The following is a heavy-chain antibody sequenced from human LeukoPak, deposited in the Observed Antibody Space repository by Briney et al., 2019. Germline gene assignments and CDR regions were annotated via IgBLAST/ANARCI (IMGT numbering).Heavy chain of an antibody. CDR3: ARAQYDFWSGYSHYYMDV. V-gene: IGHV4-39*07. D-gene: IGHD3-3*01. J-gene: IGHJ6*03. Sequence: SETLSLTCTVSGGSISSSSYYWGWIRQPPGKGLEWIGTIYYSGSTDYNPSLKSRVTISVDTSKNQFSLKLTSVTAADTAVYYCARAQYDFWSGYSHYYMDVWGKGTTVTVSS. CDR1: GGSISSSSYY. CDR2: IYYSGST.